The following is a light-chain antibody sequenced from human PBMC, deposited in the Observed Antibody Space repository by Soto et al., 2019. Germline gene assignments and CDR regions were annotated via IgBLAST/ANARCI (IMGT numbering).Light chain of an antibody. CDR2: AAS. V-gene: IGKV1D-8*03. CDR3: QQYYSYPPT. J-gene: IGKJ1*01. CDR1: QGISSY. Sequence: VIWMTQSPSLLSASTVDRVTISCLMSQGISSYLAWYQQKPGKAPELLIYAASTLQSGVPSRFSGSGSGTDFTLTISCLQSEDFATYYCQQYYSYPPTFGQGTKVEIK.